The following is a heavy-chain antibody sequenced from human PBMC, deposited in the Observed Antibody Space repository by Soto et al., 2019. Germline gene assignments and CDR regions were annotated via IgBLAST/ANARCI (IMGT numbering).Heavy chain of an antibody. CDR3: ARAPMVLSRSYFDS. D-gene: IGHD2-8*01. Sequence: SETLSLTCTVSGGSISNFYWSWLRQPPGKGLEWIGYISYSGNTNYNPSLKSRVSISVDTSKNQLSLNLTSVTAADTAVYYCARAPMVLSRSYFDSWGQGTPVTVSS. CDR2: ISYSGNT. CDR1: GGSISNFY. V-gene: IGHV4-59*01. J-gene: IGHJ4*02.